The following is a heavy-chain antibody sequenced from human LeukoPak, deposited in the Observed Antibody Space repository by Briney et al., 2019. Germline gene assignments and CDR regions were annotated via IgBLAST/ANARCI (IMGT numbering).Heavy chain of an antibody. CDR2: IWFDGSNE. D-gene: IGHD6-19*01. J-gene: IGHJ4*02. CDR3: VKDLGPHSGWPDY. CDR1: GSTFSSYG. V-gene: IGHV3-33*06. Sequence: GGSLRLSCVVSGSTFSSYGMHWVRQTPGKGLEWVAVIWFDGSNEYYADSVKGRLTISRDNSKNTLYLQMNSLRAEDTGIYYCVKDLGPHSGWPDYWGQGTLVTVSS.